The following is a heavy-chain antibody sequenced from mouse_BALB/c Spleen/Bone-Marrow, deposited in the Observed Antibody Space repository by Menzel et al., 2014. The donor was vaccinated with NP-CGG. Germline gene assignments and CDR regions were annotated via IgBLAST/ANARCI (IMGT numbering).Heavy chain of an antibody. J-gene: IGHJ4*01. D-gene: IGHD2-10*02. CDR1: GYTFTSYW. CDR3: TRQYGNYYAMDY. Sequence: QVQLQQSGAELLRPGASVKVSCKASGYTFTSYWINWVKQRPGQGLEWIGNIYPSDSYTNYNQNFKDKATLTVDKSSSTAYMQLSSPTSEDSAVYYCTRQYGNYYAMDYWGQGTSVTVSS. V-gene: IGHV1-69*02. CDR2: IYPSDSYT.